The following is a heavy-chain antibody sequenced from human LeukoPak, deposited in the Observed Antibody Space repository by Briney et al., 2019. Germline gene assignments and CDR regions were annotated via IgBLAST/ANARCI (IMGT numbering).Heavy chain of an antibody. Sequence: SETLSLTCTGSGGSISRYYWSWIRQPPGRGLEGMGYIYYSGSTNYTPSLKSRVTISVDTSKNQYSLKLSSLTAADTAVYYCASLLSSGWYFGYWGQGTLVTVSS. CDR3: ASLLSSGWYFGY. CDR1: GGSISRYY. V-gene: IGHV4-59*08. D-gene: IGHD6-19*01. CDR2: IYYSGST. J-gene: IGHJ4*02.